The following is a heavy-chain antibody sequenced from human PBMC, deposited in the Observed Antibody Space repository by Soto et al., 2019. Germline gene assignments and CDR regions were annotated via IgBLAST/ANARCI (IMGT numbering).Heavy chain of an antibody. V-gene: IGHV3-23*01. CDR2: ISGSGGST. CDR1: GFTFSSYA. CDR3: AGYFDYYYYYYMDV. J-gene: IGHJ6*03. Sequence: GGSLRLSCAASGFTFSSYAMSWVRQAPGKGLEWVSAISGSGGSTYYADSVKGRSTISRDNSKNTLYLQMNSLRAEDTAVYYCAGYFDYYYYYYMDVWGKGTTVTVSS. D-gene: IGHD3-9*01.